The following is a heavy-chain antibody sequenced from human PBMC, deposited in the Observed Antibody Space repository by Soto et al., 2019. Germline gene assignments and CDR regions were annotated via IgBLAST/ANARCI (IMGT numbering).Heavy chain of an antibody. CDR3: AKDIGLRFLEWLLPHAFDI. CDR1: GFTFSSYA. J-gene: IGHJ3*02. CDR2: ISGSGGST. V-gene: IGHV3-23*01. D-gene: IGHD3-3*01. Sequence: PGGSLRLSCAASGFTFSSYAMSWVRQAPGKGLEWVSAISGSGGSTYYADSVKGRFTISRDNSKNTLYLKMNSLRAEDTAVYYCAKDIGLRFLEWLLPHAFDIWGQGTMVTVS.